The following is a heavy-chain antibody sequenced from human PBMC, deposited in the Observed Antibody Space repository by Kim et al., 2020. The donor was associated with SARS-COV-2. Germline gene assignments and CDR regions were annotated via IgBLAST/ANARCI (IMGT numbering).Heavy chain of an antibody. Sequence: GGSLRLSCAASGFTVSSNYMSWVRQAPGKGLEWVSVIYSGGSTYYADSVKGRFTISRDNSKNTLYLQMNSLRAEDTAVYYCARDQSPYQVVVTNEAAFDIWGQGTMVTVSS. V-gene: IGHV3-66*02. J-gene: IGHJ3*02. CDR3: ARDQSPYQVVVTNEAAFDI. CDR1: GFTVSSNY. D-gene: IGHD3-22*01. CDR2: IYSGGST.